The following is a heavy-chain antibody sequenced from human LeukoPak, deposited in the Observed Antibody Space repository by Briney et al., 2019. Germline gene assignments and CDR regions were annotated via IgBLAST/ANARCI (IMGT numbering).Heavy chain of an antibody. CDR2: IIPIFGTA. Sequence: SVKVSCKASGGTFSSYAISWVRQAPGQGLEWMGGIIPIFGTANYAQKFQGRVTITADESTSTAYMELSSLRSEDTAVYYCARVTIFGVVMTDYYYMDVWGKGTTVTVSS. V-gene: IGHV1-69*13. CDR3: ARVTIFGVVMTDYYYMDV. J-gene: IGHJ6*03. CDR1: GGTFSSYA. D-gene: IGHD3-3*01.